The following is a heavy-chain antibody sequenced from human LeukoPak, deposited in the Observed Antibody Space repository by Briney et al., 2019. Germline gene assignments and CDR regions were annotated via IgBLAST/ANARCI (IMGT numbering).Heavy chain of an antibody. J-gene: IGHJ4*02. V-gene: IGHV3-23*01. Sequence: GGSLRLSCAASEFTFSNYAMSWVRQAPGKGLEWVSAISGSGGSTYYADSVKGRFTISRDNSANTRYLQMNSLRAEDTAVYYCATQYYDFWSAYYSLEYWGQGTLVTVSS. D-gene: IGHD3-3*01. CDR3: ATQYYDFWSAYYSLEY. CDR2: ISGSGGST. CDR1: EFTFSNYA.